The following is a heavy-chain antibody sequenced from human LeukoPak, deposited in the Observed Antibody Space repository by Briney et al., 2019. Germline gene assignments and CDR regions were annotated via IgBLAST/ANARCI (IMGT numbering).Heavy chain of an antibody. J-gene: IGHJ5*02. CDR3: AKRPDYGDYRTGFDP. D-gene: IGHD4-17*01. CDR1: GFTFSTYA. Sequence: GGSLRLSCAASGFTFSTYAMNWVRLAPGKGLEWVSAIGDGGSSTYYADSMKGRFTISRDNSKNTLYLQMSSLRAEDTAVYYCAKRPDYGDYRTGFDPWGQGTLVTVSS. V-gene: IGHV3-23*01. CDR2: IGDGGSST.